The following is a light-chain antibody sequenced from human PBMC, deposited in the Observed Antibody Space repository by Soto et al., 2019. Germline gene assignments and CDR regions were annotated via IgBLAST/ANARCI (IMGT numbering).Light chain of an antibody. Sequence: QSVLTQPASVSGSPGQSITISCTGTSSDVGTYKYVSWYQQHPGKAPKLMIYDVSNRPSGVSNRFSGSKSGNTASLTISGLQAEDEADYYCNSYTTSSTLVFGTGTKGTVL. CDR2: DVS. CDR3: NSYTTSSTLV. CDR1: SSDVGTYKY. V-gene: IGLV2-14*03. J-gene: IGLJ1*01.